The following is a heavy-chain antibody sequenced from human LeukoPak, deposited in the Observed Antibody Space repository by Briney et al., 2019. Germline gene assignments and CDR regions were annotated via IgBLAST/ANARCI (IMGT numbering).Heavy chain of an antibody. CDR1: GYTFTGYY. CDR3: ARAFGPYYYDSSDWFDP. D-gene: IGHD3-22*01. CDR2: INPNSGGT. V-gene: IGHV1-2*06. Sequence: ASVKVSCKASGYTFTGYYTHWVRQAPGQGLEWMGRINPNSGGTNYAQKFQGRVTMTRDTSISTAYVELSRLRSDDTAVYYCARAFGPYYYDSSDWFDPWGQGTLVTVSS. J-gene: IGHJ5*02.